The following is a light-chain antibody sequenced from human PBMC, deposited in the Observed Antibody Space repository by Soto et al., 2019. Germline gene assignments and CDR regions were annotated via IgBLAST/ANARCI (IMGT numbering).Light chain of an antibody. CDR1: QSLLHNNGYNY. Sequence: DIVVTQSPLSLPVTPGEPASISCRSSQSLLHNNGYNYLDWYLQKPGQSPQLLIYLGSNRAPGVPDRLSGNGSGTDFTLKISRVEAEDVGVYYCMQGLQNLIFGQGTRLEIQ. V-gene: IGKV2-28*01. CDR2: LGS. J-gene: IGKJ5*01. CDR3: MQGLQNLI.